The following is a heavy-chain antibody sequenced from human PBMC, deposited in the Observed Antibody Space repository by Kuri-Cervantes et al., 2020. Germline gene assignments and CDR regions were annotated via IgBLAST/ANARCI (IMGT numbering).Heavy chain of an antibody. CDR1: GFTFSSYA. D-gene: IGHD6-6*01. V-gene: IGHV3-30-3*01. CDR2: ISYDGSNK. Sequence: GGSLRLSCAASGFTFSSYAMHWVRQAPGKGLEWVAVISYDGSNKYYADSVKGRFTISRDNSKNTLYLQMNSLRAEDTAVYYCARDREYSSSSPLDYWGQGTLVTGSS. CDR3: ARDREYSSSSPLDY. J-gene: IGHJ4*02.